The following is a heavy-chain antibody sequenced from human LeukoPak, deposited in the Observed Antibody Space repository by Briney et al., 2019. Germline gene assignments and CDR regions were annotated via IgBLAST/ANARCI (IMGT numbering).Heavy chain of an antibody. Sequence: SKTLSLTCTVSGGSISSYYWNWIRQPPGKGLEWIGYIYYSGSTNYNPSLKSRVTISVDTSKNQFSLKLSSVTAADTAVYYCARGVNWNYFDYWGQGTLVTVSS. CDR3: ARGVNWNYFDY. CDR1: GGSISSYY. CDR2: IYYSGST. D-gene: IGHD3-22*01. J-gene: IGHJ4*02. V-gene: IGHV4-59*01.